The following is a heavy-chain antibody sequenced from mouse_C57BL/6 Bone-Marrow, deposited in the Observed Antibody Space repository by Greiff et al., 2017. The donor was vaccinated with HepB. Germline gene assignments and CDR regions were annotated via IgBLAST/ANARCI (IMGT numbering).Heavy chain of an antibody. CDR3: TYYYGSSYVEYFDY. CDR1: GYTFTSYW. J-gene: IGHJ2*01. V-gene: IGHV1-5*01. Sequence: QQSGTVLARPGASVKMSCKTSGYTFTSYWMHWVKQRPGQGLEWIGAIYPGNSDTSYNQKFKGKAKLTAVTSASTAYMELSSLTNEDSAVYYCTYYYGSSYVEYFDYWGQGTTLTVSS. CDR2: IYPGNSDT. D-gene: IGHD1-1*01.